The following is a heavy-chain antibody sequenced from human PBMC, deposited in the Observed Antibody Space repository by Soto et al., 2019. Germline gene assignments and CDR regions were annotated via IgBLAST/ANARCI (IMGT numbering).Heavy chain of an antibody. V-gene: IGHV4-39*02. Sequence: QLQLQESGPGLVKPSETLSLTCIISSSSITTSSYYWGWIRQPPGKGLEWIGSVYYLGNTYYNPSLKSRVTISVETSKNQFSVYLRSVTAADTAVYYCAREYPTGDPDYWCLGTLVTVSS. J-gene: IGHJ4*02. D-gene: IGHD4-17*01. CDR1: SSSITTSSYY. CDR2: VYYLGNT. CDR3: AREYPTGDPDY.